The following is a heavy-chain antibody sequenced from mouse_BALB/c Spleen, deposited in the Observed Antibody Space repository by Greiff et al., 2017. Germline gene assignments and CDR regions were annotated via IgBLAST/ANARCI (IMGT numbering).Heavy chain of an antibody. Sequence: QVQLKQPGAELVRPGASVKLSCKASGYTFTSYWINWVKQRPGQGLEWIGNIYPSDSYTNYNQKFKDKATLTVDKSSSTAYMQLSSPTSEDSAVYYCTTHYGSSYWFAYWGQGTLVTVSA. V-gene: IGHV1-69*02. CDR3: TTHYGSSYWFAY. CDR1: GYTFTSYW. CDR2: IYPSDSYT. J-gene: IGHJ3*01. D-gene: IGHD1-1*01.